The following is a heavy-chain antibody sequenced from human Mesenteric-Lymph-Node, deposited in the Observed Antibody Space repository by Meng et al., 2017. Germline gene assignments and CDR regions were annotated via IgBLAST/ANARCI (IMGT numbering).Heavy chain of an antibody. CDR1: GYSFTSYY. V-gene: IGHV1-46*01. D-gene: IGHD3-22*01. Sequence: ASVKVSRKESGYSFTSYYIHWVRQAPGQGLEWMGIINPSGDSTSYAQKFQGRVNMTRDTSTSTVYMELSSLRSEATAVYYCPRDCHYYDSSGYYRGPILWWWFDPWGQGTLVTVSS. CDR2: INPSGDST. CDR3: PRDCHYYDSSGYYRGPILWWWFDP. J-gene: IGHJ5*02.